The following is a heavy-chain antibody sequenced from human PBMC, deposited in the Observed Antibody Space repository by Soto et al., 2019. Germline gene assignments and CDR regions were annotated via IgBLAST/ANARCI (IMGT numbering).Heavy chain of an antibody. V-gene: IGHV4-34*01. CDR3: ARGSPMYYYDSSGYYYYYGMDV. D-gene: IGHD3-22*01. J-gene: IGHJ6*02. CDR2: VNHSGST. CDR1: GGSFSGYY. Sequence: PSETLSLTCAVYGGSFSGYYWSWIRQPPGKGLVWSGEVNHSGSTNYNPSRKSRVTISVDTSKNQFSLKPSSVTAADTAVYYCARGSPMYYYDSSGYYYYYGMDVWGQGTTVTVSS.